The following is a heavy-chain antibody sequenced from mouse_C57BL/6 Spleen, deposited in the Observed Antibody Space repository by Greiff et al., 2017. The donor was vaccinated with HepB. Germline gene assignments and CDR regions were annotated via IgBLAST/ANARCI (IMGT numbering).Heavy chain of an antibody. J-gene: IGHJ4*01. Sequence: DVKLVESGPGLVKPSQSLSLTCSVTGYSITSGYYWNWIRQFPGNKLEWMGYISYDGSNNYNPSLKNRISITRDTSKNQFFLKLNSVTTEDTATYYCATNWDTYYAMDYWGQGTSVTVSS. CDR3: ATNWDTYYAMDY. CDR1: GYSITSGYY. D-gene: IGHD4-1*01. CDR2: ISYDGSN. V-gene: IGHV3-6*01.